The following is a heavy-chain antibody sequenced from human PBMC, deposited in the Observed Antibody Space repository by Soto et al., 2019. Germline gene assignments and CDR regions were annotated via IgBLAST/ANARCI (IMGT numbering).Heavy chain of an antibody. Sequence: SETLSLTCTVSGGSISSGDYYWSWIRQPPGKGLEWIGYIYYSGSTYYNPSLKSRVTISVDTSKNQSSLKLSSVTAADTAVYYCARDLLYYDSSGYSRLYFDYWGQGTLVTVSS. CDR2: IYYSGST. V-gene: IGHV4-30-4*01. D-gene: IGHD3-22*01. J-gene: IGHJ4*02. CDR1: GGSISSGDYY. CDR3: ARDLLYYDSSGYSRLYFDY.